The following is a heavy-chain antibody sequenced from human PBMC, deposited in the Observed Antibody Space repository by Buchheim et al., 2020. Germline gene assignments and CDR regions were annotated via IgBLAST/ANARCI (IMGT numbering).Heavy chain of an antibody. CDR3: ARVGSYDFWSGYLAPREDYYYGMDV. CDR1: GYTFTSYG. CDR2: ISAYNGNT. V-gene: IGHV1-18*01. J-gene: IGHJ6*02. Sequence: QVQLVQSGAEVKKPGASVKVSCKASGYTFTSYGISWVRQAPGQGLEWMGWISAYNGNTNYAQKLQGRVTMTTDTSTSTAHMELRSLRSDDTAVYYCARVGSYDFWSGYLAPREDYYYGMDVWGQGTT. D-gene: IGHD3-3*01.